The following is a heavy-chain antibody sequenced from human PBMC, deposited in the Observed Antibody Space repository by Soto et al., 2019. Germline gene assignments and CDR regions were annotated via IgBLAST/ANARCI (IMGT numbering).Heavy chain of an antibody. Sequence: GGSLRLSCAASGFIFENFGMSWVCQSPGKGLEWISSISGSGFKKYYADSVKGRFTISRDNSKSTVYLELNNLSAEDTAVYHCAKNQGVELVPLATVDWFDPWGQGSVVTVSS. D-gene: IGHD1-26*01. J-gene: IGHJ5*02. CDR3: AKNQGVELVPLATVDWFDP. CDR1: GFIFENFG. CDR2: ISGSGFKK. V-gene: IGHV3-23*01.